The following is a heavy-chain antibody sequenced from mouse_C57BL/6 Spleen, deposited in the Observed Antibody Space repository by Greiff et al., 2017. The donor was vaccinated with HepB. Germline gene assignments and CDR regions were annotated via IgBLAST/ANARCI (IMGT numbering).Heavy chain of an antibody. CDR1: GYAFSSSW. V-gene: IGHV1-82*01. Sequence: VQLVESGPELVKPGASVKISCKASGYAFSSSWMNWVKQRPGKGLEWIGRIYPGDGDTNYNGKFKGKATLTADKSSSTAYMQLSSLTSEDSAVYFCARVGDYYFYAMDYWGQGTSVTVSS. D-gene: IGHD1-1*01. CDR2: IYPGDGDT. J-gene: IGHJ4*01. CDR3: ARVGDYYFYAMDY.